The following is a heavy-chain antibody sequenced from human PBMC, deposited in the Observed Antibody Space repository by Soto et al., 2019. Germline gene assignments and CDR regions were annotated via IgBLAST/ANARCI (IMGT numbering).Heavy chain of an antibody. CDR2: ISGDSVDT. CDR3: ATGQQVRMADN. Sequence: QVQLLESGGGLVKPGGSLRLSCAASGFSVSAYYMGWIRQPPGKGLEWISYISGDSVDTNHADSVKGRFTISRDNAKNSLYLQMNSLRAEDTAVYFCATGQQVRMADNCGQGTMVTVSS. J-gene: IGHJ3*02. V-gene: IGHV3-11*03. D-gene: IGHD6-13*01. CDR1: GFSVSAYY.